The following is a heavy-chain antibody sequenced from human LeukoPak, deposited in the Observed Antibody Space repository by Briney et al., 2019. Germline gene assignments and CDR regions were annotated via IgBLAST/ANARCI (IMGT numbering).Heavy chain of an antibody. D-gene: IGHD6-19*01. CDR1: GFTFSSYA. CDR2: ISGSGGST. CDR3: ARDGSRIAVAPRSWRDGDYYGMDV. Sequence: PGGSLRLSCAASGFTFSSYAMSWVRQAPGKGLEWVSAISGSGGSTYYADSVKGRFTISRDNSKNTLYLQMNSLRAEDTAVYYCARDGSRIAVAPRSWRDGDYYGMDVWGQGTTVTVSS. J-gene: IGHJ6*02. V-gene: IGHV3-23*01.